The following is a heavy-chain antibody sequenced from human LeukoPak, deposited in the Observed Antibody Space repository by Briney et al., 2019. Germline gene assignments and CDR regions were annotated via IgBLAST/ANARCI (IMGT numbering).Heavy chain of an antibody. Sequence: GGSLRLSCAASGFTFDDYGMSWVRQAPGEGLEWVSGINWNGGSTGYADSVKGRFTISRDNAKNSLYLQMNSLRAEDTALYYCARYCSSTSCYRAFDIWGQGTMVTVSS. CDR3: ARYCSSTSCYRAFDI. CDR2: INWNGGST. J-gene: IGHJ3*02. V-gene: IGHV3-20*04. CDR1: GFTFDDYG. D-gene: IGHD2-2*01.